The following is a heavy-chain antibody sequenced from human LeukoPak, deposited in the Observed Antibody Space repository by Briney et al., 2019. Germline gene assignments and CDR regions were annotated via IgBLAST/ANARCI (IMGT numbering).Heavy chain of an antibody. J-gene: IGHJ4*02. CDR2: ISGSGGST. D-gene: IGHD3-10*01. V-gene: IGHV3-23*01. Sequence: PGGSLRLSCAASGFTSSSYAMSWVRQAPGKGLEWVSAISGSGGSTYYADSVKGRFTISRDNSKNTLYLQMNSLRAEDTAVYYCAKDQYYYGSGTGWDYWGQGTLVTVSS. CDR3: AKDQYYYGSGTGWDY. CDR1: GFTSSSYA.